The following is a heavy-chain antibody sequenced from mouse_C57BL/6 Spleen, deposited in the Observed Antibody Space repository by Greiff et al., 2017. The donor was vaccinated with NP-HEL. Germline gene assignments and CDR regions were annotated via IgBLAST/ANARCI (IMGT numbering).Heavy chain of an antibody. V-gene: IGHV5-4*01. CDR1: GFTFSSYA. J-gene: IGHJ3*01. CDR2: ISDGGSYT. D-gene: IGHD1-1*01. CDR3: ARDYGSSYGFAY. Sequence: EVKLVESGGGLVKPGGSLKLSCAASGFTFSSYAMSWVRQTPEKRLEWVATISDGGSYTYYPDNVKGRFTISRDNAKSNLYLQMSHLKSEDTAMYYCARDYGSSYGFAYWGQGTLVTVSA.